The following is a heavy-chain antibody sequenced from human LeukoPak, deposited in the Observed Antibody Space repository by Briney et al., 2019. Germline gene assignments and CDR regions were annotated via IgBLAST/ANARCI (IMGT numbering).Heavy chain of an antibody. CDR1: RFNFNSFV. D-gene: IGHD1-14*01. CDR2: ISTSSGYI. Sequence: GGSLRLSCAASRFNFNSFVMGWVRQPPGKGLEWVSSISTSSGYIFYADSLKGRVTISRDNAKNSLYLQMNSLRAEDTAVYYCVRGKKPGWDMSYFDYWGQGILVTVSS. V-gene: IGHV3-21*06. CDR3: VRGKKPGWDMSYFDY. J-gene: IGHJ4*02.